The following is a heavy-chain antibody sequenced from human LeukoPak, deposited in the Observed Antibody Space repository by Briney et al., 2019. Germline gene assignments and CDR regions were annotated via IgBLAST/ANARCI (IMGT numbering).Heavy chain of an antibody. CDR3: ARDGGAAAGY. V-gene: IGHV3-66*01. J-gene: IGHJ4*02. CDR2: MYRGGST. D-gene: IGHD6-13*01. Sequence: GGSLRLSCAASGFTVSNNYMSWVRQAPGKGLEWVSVMYRGGSTYYADSVQGRFTMSRDNSKNTLYLQMNSLRAEDAAVYYCARDGGAAAGYWGQGTLVTVSS. CDR1: GFTVSNNY.